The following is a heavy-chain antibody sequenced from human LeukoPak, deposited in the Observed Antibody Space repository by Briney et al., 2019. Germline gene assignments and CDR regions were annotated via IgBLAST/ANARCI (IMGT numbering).Heavy chain of an antibody. CDR3: ARGYYDILTGGNYYFDY. CDR2: INPSGGST. V-gene: IGHV1-46*01. J-gene: IGHJ4*02. CDR1: GYTFTSYY. D-gene: IGHD3-9*01. Sequence: ASVKVSCKASGYTFTSYYMHWVRQAPGQGLEWMGLINPSGGSTSYAQKFQGRVTMTRDTSTSTVYMELSSLRSEDTAVYYCARGYYDILTGGNYYFDYWGQGTLVTVSS.